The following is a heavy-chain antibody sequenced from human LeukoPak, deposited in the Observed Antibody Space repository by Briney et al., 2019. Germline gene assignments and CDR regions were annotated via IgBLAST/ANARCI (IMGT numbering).Heavy chain of an antibody. CDR3: ARVSLANPYYDFWSGYYSGEFDY. D-gene: IGHD3-3*01. V-gene: IGHV1-69*02. CDR1: GGTFSSYT. CDR2: IIPILGIA. Sequence: ASVKVSCKASGGTFSSYTISWVRQAPGQRLEWMGRIIPILGIANYAQKFQGRVTITADKSTSTAYMELSSLRSEDTAVYYCARVSLANPYYDFWSGYYSGEFDYWGQGTLVTVSS. J-gene: IGHJ4*02.